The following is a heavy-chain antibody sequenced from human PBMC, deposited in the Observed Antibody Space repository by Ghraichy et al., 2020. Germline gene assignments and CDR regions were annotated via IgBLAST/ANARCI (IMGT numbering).Heavy chain of an antibody. V-gene: IGHV1-18*01. CDR1: GYTFTSYG. Sequence: ASVKVSCKASGYTFTSYGISWVRQAPGQGLEWMGWISAYNGNTNYAQKLQGRVTMTTDTSTSTAYMELRSLRSDDTAVYYCARGTHRRYCSSTSCQSNYYYGMDVWGQGTTVTVSS. CDR3: ARGTHRRYCSSTSCQSNYYYGMDV. J-gene: IGHJ6*02. CDR2: ISAYNGNT. D-gene: IGHD2-2*01.